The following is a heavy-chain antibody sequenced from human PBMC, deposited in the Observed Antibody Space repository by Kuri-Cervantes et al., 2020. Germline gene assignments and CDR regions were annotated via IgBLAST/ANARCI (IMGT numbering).Heavy chain of an antibody. Sequence: SQTLSLTCAVYGGSFSDYYWSWIRQPPGKGLEWIGEINHSGSTNYNPSLKSRVTISVDTSKNQFSLKLSSVTAADTAVYYCARLTDSGMVRAHFDYWGQGTLVTVSS. J-gene: IGHJ4*02. CDR2: INHSGST. CDR1: GGSFSDYY. D-gene: IGHD3-10*01. V-gene: IGHV4-34*01. CDR3: ARLTDSGMVRAHFDY.